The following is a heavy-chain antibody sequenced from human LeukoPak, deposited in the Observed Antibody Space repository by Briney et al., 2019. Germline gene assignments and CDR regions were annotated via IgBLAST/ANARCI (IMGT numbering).Heavy chain of an antibody. J-gene: IGHJ6*03. CDR2: IWYDGSNQ. Sequence: GGSLRLSCAASGFTFSLYGMHWVRQAPGKGLEWLAVIWYDGSNQYYADSVKGRFTISRDNSKNTLYLQMNSLRAEDTAVYYCAKNGAYCGSDCPPYYYYIGVWGKGTTVTVSS. V-gene: IGHV3-33*06. D-gene: IGHD2-21*02. CDR1: GFTFSLYG. CDR3: AKNGAYCGSDCPPYYYYIGV.